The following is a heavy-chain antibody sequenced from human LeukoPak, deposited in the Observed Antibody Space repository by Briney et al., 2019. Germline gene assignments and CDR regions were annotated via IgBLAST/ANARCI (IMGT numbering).Heavy chain of an antibody. CDR2: ISYDGSNK. Sequence: PGGSLRLSCAASGFTFSSYEMHWVRQAPGKGLEWVAVISYDGSNKYYADSVKGRFTISRDNSKNTLYLQMNSLRAEDTAVYYCARGRRWIQLWFTGFDPWGQGTLVTVSS. CDR3: ARGRRWIQLWFTGFDP. V-gene: IGHV3-30*04. CDR1: GFTFSSYE. J-gene: IGHJ5*02. D-gene: IGHD5-18*01.